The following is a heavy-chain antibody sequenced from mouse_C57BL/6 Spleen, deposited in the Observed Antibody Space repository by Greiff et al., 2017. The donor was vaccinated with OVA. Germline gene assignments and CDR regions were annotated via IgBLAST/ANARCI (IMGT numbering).Heavy chain of an antibody. CDR1: GYTFTSYW. V-gene: IGHV1-53*01. D-gene: IGHD2-3*01. Sequence: QVQLQQPGTELVKPGASVKLSCKASGYTFTSYWMHWVKQRPGQGLEWIGNINPSNGGTNYNEKFKSKATLTVDKSSSTAYMQLSSLTSEDSAVYYCARLGYDDGSPYYYAMDYWGQGTSVTVSS. J-gene: IGHJ4*01. CDR3: ARLGYDDGSPYYYAMDY. CDR2: INPSNGGT.